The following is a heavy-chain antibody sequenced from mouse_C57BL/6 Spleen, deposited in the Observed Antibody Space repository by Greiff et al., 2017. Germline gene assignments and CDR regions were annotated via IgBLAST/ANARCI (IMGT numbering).Heavy chain of an antibody. D-gene: IGHD1-1*01. CDR3: AREIYYYGSSYFDY. CDR1: GYSITSGYY. J-gene: IGHJ2*01. CDR2: ISYDGSN. V-gene: IGHV3-6*01. Sequence: ESGPGLVKPSQSLSLTCSVTGYSITSGYYWNWIRQFPGNKLEWMGYISYDGSNNYNPSLKNRISITRDTSKNQFFLKLNSVTTEDTATYYCAREIYYYGSSYFDYWGQGTTLTVSS.